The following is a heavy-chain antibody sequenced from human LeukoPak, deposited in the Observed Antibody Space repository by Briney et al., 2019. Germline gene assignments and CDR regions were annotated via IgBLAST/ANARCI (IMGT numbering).Heavy chain of an antibody. CDR3: ARGEIQLWSKGAFDI. Sequence: ASVKVSCKASGYTFTSYYMHWVRQAPGQGLEWMGIINPSGGSTSYAQKFQGRVTMTRDTSTSTVYMELSSVTAADTAVYYCARGEIQLWSKGAFDIWGQGTMVTVSS. CDR2: INPSGGST. D-gene: IGHD5-18*01. CDR1: GYTFTSYY. V-gene: IGHV1-46*01. J-gene: IGHJ3*02.